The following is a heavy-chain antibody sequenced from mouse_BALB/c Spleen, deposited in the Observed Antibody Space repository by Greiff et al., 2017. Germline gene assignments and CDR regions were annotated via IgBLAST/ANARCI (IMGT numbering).Heavy chain of an antibody. D-gene: IGHD1-1*01. Sequence: DVQLVESGGGLVQPGGSRKLSCAASGFTFSSFGMHWVRQAPEKGLEWVAYISSGSSTIYYADTVKGRFTISRDNPKNTLFLQMTSLRSEGTAMYYCARDGNPYAMDYWGQGTSVTVSS. CDR3: ARDGNPYAMDY. V-gene: IGHV5-17*02. J-gene: IGHJ4*01. CDR1: GFTFSSFG. CDR2: ISSGSSTI.